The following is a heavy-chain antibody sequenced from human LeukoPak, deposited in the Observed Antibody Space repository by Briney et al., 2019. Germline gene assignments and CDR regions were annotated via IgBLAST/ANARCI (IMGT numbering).Heavy chain of an antibody. Sequence: GGSLRLSCAASAFTLNTYWMHWVRQVPGRGLEWVSRINGDESSTNYADSVKGRYTISRDNAKDTLYLHMNSLTAEDTAVYYCARGAKWAYYFDYWGQGTLVTVSS. CDR2: INGDESST. D-gene: IGHD1-26*01. CDR3: ARGAKWAYYFDY. V-gene: IGHV3-74*01. J-gene: IGHJ4*02. CDR1: AFTLNTYW.